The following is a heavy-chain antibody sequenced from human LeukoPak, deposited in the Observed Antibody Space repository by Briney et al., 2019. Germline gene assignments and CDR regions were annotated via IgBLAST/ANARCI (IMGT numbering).Heavy chain of an antibody. CDR1: GYTFTSYD. J-gene: IGHJ4*02. V-gene: IGHV1-8*02. CDR2: MNPNSGNT. D-gene: IGHD3-10*01. CDR3: ATQYGSDAYYFDY. Sequence: ASVKVSCKASGYTFTSYDINWVRQATGQGLEWMGWMNPNSGNTGYAQKFQGRVTMTRDTSTSTVYMELSSLRSEDTAVYYCATQYGSDAYYFDYWGQGTLVTVSS.